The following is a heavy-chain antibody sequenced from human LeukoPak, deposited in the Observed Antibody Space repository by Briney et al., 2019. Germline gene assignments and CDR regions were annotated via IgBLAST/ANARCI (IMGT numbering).Heavy chain of an antibody. J-gene: IGHJ5*02. Sequence: PGGSLRPSCAASGFTFSSYWMIWVRQASGKGLEWVGRIRSKANNYATTYAASVKGRFTISRDDSKNTAFLQMNSLKSEDTAVYYCTSLYDSSRPWGQGTLVTVSS. CDR2: IRSKANNYAT. CDR3: TSLYDSSRP. V-gene: IGHV3-73*01. D-gene: IGHD3-22*01. CDR1: GFTFSSYW.